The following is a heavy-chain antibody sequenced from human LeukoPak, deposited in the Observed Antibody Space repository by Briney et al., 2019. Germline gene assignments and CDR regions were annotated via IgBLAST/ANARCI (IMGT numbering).Heavy chain of an antibody. CDR1: GFSVSNNY. CDR3: ARDQTAVTGVWGTIDY. J-gene: IGHJ4*02. Sequence: GGSLRLSCAASGFSVSNNYMAWVRQAPGKGLEWVSSISVNGGTTYYADSVKGRFTISRDNSKKTLYLQMNSLRTEDTAVYYCARDQTAVTGVWGTIDYWGQGTLVTVSS. D-gene: IGHD2-8*02. V-gene: IGHV3-23*01. CDR2: ISVNGGTT.